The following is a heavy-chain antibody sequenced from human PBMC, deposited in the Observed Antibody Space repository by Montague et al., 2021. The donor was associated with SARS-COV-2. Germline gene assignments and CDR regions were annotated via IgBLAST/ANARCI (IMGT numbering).Heavy chain of an antibody. CDR3: ARDGSGSYYNVHQNWFDP. V-gene: IGHV4-59*01. CDR2: IYYSGST. Sequence: SETLSLTCTVSGGSISSYYWRWIRQPPGKGLEWIGYIYYSGSTNYNPSLKSRVTISVDTSKNQFSLKLSSVTAADTAVYYGARDGSGSYYNVHQNWFDPWGQGTLVTVSS. CDR1: GGSISSYY. J-gene: IGHJ5*02. D-gene: IGHD3-10*01.